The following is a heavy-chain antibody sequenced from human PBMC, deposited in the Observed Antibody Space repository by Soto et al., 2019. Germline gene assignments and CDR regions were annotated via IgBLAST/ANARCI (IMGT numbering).Heavy chain of an antibody. CDR1: GYTFTSYA. CDR2: INASNGNT. V-gene: IGHV1-3*01. CDR3: ARKGGYSYGYNYYYGMDV. D-gene: IGHD5-18*01. Sequence: ASVKVSCKASGYTFTSYAMHWVRQAPGQRLEWMGWINASNGNTKYSQKFQGRVTITRDTSASTAYMELSSLRSEDTAVYYCARKGGYSYGYNYYYGMDVWGQGTTVTVSS. J-gene: IGHJ6*02.